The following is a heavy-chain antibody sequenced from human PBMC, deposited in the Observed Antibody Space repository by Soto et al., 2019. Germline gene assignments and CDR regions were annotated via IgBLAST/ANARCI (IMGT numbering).Heavy chain of an antibody. CDR1: GGSISSGGYY. Sequence: SETLSLTCTVSGGSISSGGYYWSWIRQHPGKGLEWIGYIYYSGSTYYNPSLKSRVTISVDTSKNQFSLKLSSVTAADTAVYYCARVGLSIAVAGLPYFDYWGQGTLVTVSS. CDR2: IYYSGST. V-gene: IGHV4-31*03. J-gene: IGHJ4*02. D-gene: IGHD6-19*01. CDR3: ARVGLSIAVAGLPYFDY.